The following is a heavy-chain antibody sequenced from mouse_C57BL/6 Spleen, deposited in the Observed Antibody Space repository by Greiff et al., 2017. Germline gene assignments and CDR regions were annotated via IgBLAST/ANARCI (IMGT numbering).Heavy chain of an antibody. V-gene: IGHV1-76*01. D-gene: IGHD1-1*01. Sequence: QVQLQQSGAELVRPGASVKLSCKASGYTFTDYYINWVKQRPGQGLEWIARIYPGSGNTYYNEKFKGKATLTAEKSSSTAYMQLSSLTSEDSAVYFCARDGYYGSSPFDYWGQGTTLTVSS. J-gene: IGHJ2*01. CDR3: ARDGYYGSSPFDY. CDR1: GYTFTDYY. CDR2: IYPGSGNT.